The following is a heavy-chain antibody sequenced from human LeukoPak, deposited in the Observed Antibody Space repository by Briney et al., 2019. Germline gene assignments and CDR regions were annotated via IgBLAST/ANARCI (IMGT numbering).Heavy chain of an antibody. J-gene: IGHJ2*01. CDR1: GGSISSSIYY. V-gene: IGHV4-39*07. CDR3: SRDRYAAGHLDL. D-gene: IGHD6-13*01. CDR2: IYYSGST. Sequence: PSETLSLTCTVSGGSISSSIYYWGWIRQPPGKGLWWIGSIYYSGSTYYNPSLKSRVTISVDTSKNQFSLKLSSVTAADTAVYYCSRDRYAAGHLDLWGRGTLVTVSS.